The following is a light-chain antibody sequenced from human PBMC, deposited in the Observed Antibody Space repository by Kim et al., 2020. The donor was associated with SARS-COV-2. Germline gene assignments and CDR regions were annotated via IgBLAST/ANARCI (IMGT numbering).Light chain of an antibody. CDR2: AAS. J-gene: IGKJ1*01. CDR3: QQRSNWPRT. CDR1: RVVSSF. V-gene: IGKV3D-11*01. Sequence: LSPRPVATLSYRASRVVSSFLAWYQQKPGQPPRLLICAASRGATSIPARIGGGGAGTDFTLTISSLEPEDFAVYCCQQRSNWPRTFGQGTKVDIK.